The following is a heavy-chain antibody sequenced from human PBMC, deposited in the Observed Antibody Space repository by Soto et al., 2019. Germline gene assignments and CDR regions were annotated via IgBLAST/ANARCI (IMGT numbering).Heavy chain of an antibody. CDR2: IYWDDDK. CDR3: AHRVLRTVFGLVTTTAIYFDF. V-gene: IGHV2-5*02. CDR1: GFSLTTSGVG. J-gene: IGHJ4*02. D-gene: IGHD3-3*01. Sequence: QITLNESGPTQVNPRQTLTLTCTFSGFSLTTSGVGVGWIRQSPGKAPEWLALIYWDDDKRYSPSLKSRLTITKDTSKNQVVLTMAHLDPADTATYYCAHRVLRTVFGLVTTTAIYFDFWGQGTPVAVSS.